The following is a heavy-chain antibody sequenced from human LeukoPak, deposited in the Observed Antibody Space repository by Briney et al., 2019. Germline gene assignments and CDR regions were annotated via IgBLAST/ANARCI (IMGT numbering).Heavy chain of an antibody. CDR2: IYYSGST. V-gene: IGHV4-39*07. D-gene: IGHD6-19*01. CDR1: SGSISSSSYY. Sequence: SETLSLTCTVSSGSISSSSYYWGWIRQPPGKGLEWIGSIYYSGSTYYNPSLKSRVTISVDTSKNQFSLKLSSVTAADTAVYYCARDSYSSGWYGGSDYWGQGTLVTVSS. CDR3: ARDSYSSGWYGGSDY. J-gene: IGHJ4*02.